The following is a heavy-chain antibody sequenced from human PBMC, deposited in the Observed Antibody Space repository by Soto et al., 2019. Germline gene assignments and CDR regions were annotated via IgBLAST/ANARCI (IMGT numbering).Heavy chain of an antibody. CDR2: ISYDGSNK. J-gene: IGHJ2*01. Sequence: QVQLVESGGGVVQPGRSLRLSCAASGFTFSSYAMHWVRQAPGKGLEWVAVISYDGSNKYYTDSVKGRFTISRDNSKNXXXXXXXXXXXXXXAXXXCARPLWRDDYNWGYFDLWGRGTLVTVSS. CDR3: ARPLWRDDYNWGYFDL. V-gene: IGHV3-30-3*01. CDR1: GFTFSSYA. D-gene: IGHD4-4*01.